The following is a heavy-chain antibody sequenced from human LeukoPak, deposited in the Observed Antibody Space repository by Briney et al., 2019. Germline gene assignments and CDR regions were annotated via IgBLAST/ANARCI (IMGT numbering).Heavy chain of an antibody. CDR2: ISSRSTYI. D-gene: IGHD5-24*01. Sequence: GGSLRLSCSASGFTFNGYSINWVRQAPGKGLEWVSSISSRSTYIYYADSVKGRFTVSRDNAKNSLSLQMNSLRVEDTAVYYCARILSGKRGGYNMDYWGQGTLVTVSS. CDR1: GFTFNGYS. CDR3: ARILSGKRGGYNMDY. J-gene: IGHJ4*02. V-gene: IGHV3-21*01.